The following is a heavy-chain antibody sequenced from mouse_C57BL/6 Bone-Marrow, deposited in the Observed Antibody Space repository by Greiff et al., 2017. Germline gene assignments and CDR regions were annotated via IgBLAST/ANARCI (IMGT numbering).Heavy chain of an antibody. CDR2: INPNNGGT. D-gene: IGHD2-3*01. V-gene: IGHV1-26*01. Sequence: EVQLQQSGPELVKPGASVKISCKASGYTFTDYYMNWVKQSHGKSLEWIGDINPNNGGTSYNQKFKGKATLTVDKSSSTAYMELRSLTSEDSAVYYCARDDGYPPDYWGQGTTLTVSS. CDR3: ARDDGYPPDY. CDR1: GYTFTDYY. J-gene: IGHJ2*01.